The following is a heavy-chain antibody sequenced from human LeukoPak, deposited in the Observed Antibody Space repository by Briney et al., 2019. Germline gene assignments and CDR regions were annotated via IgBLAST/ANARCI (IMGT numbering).Heavy chain of an antibody. Sequence: PGGSLRLSCAASGFTFSSYAMNWVRQAPGKGLEWVSSISPSGNYVWYADSLKGRSTISRDNAKNSLFLQMNTLRAEDTAVYYWARDALGESGAGGYWGQGTLVTVSS. J-gene: IGHJ4*02. CDR1: GFTFSSYA. V-gene: IGHV3-21*06. CDR3: ARDALGESGAGGY. CDR2: ISPSGNYV. D-gene: IGHD3-10*01.